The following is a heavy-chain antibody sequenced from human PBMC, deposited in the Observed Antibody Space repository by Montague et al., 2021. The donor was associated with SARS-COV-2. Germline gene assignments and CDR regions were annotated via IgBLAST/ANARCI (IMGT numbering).Heavy chain of an antibody. D-gene: IGHD6-13*01. V-gene: IGHV3-23*01. Sequence: SLRLSCAASGFTFSSHAMSWVRQAPGKGLEWVSAISVSGGNTYYADSVKGRFTISRDKSKNTLYLQMNSLRAEDTAVYYCAKNRQPVGGDAFDIWGQGTMVTVSS. CDR1: GFTFSSHA. J-gene: IGHJ3*02. CDR2: ISVSGGNT. CDR3: AKNRQPVGGDAFDI.